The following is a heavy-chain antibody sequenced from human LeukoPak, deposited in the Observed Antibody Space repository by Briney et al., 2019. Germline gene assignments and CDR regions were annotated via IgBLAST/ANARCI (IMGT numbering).Heavy chain of an antibody. CDR1: GFTFSDYY. D-gene: IGHD3-22*01. V-gene: IGHV3-11*01. CDR3: ARDSNYDSSGYLRFDP. CDR2: ISSSGSTI. J-gene: IGHJ5*02. Sequence: GGSLRLSCAASGFTFSDYYMSWIRQAPGKGLEWVSYISSSGSTIYYADSVKGRFTISRDNAKNSLYLQMNSLRAEDTAVYYCARDSNYDSSGYLRFDPWGQGTLVTVSS.